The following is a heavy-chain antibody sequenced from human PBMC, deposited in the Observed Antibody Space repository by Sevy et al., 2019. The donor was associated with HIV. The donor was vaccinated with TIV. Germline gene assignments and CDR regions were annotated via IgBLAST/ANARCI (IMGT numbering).Heavy chain of an antibody. CDR2: IYYSGST. D-gene: IGHD2-15*01. V-gene: IGHV4-30-4*01. CDR1: GGSISSGDYY. Sequence: SETLSLTCTVSGGSISSGDYYWSWIRQPPGKGLEWIGYIYYSGSTYYNPSLKSRVTISVDTSKNQFSLKLGSVTAAATAVYYCARARGEYCSGGSCKNWFDPWGQGTLVTVSS. CDR3: ARARGEYCSGGSCKNWFDP. J-gene: IGHJ5*02.